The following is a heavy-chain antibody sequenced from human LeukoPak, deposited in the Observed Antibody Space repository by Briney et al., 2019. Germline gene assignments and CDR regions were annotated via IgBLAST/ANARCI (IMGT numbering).Heavy chain of an antibody. V-gene: IGHV3-64D*09. CDR1: GFPFSSYA. CDR3: VRGYSFGPYGMDV. J-gene: IGHJ6*02. CDR2: ISDSGGST. D-gene: IGHD2-15*01. Sequence: GGSLRLSCSASGFPFSSYAMHCVRQAPGKGLEYVSAISDSGGSTYYADSVKGRFTISRDNSKNTLYLQMSSLRAEDTAVYFCVRGYSFGPYGMDVWGQGTTVTVS.